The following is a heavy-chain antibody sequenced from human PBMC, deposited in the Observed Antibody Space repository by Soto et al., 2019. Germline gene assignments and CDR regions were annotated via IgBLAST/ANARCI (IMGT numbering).Heavy chain of an antibody. V-gene: IGHV3-23*01. CDR2: ISGSDIST. Sequence: EVQLLESGGGLVQPGGSLRLSCAASGFTFSSYAMSWVRQAPGKGLEWVSSISGSDISTYYADSVKGRFTISRDNSKNTLYVQMNSLSAEDTAVYYCAKSRSASVAPNNYWGQGTLVTVSS. CDR3: AKSRSASVAPNNY. D-gene: IGHD5-12*01. J-gene: IGHJ4*02. CDR1: GFTFSSYA.